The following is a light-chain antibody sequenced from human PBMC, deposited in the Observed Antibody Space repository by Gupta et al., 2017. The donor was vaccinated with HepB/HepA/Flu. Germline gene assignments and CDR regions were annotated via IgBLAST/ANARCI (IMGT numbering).Light chain of an antibody. CDR2: EVS. CDR1: SSDVGSYNL. J-gene: IGLJ1*01. CDR3: CSYAGGSTYI. V-gene: IGLV2-23*02. Sequence: QSALTQPASVSGSPGQSITIYCPGTSSDVGSYNLVSWYQQHPGKAPKLMIYEVSERPSGVSNRFSGSKSGNTASLTISGLQAEDEADYYCCSYAGGSTYIFGTGTKVTVL.